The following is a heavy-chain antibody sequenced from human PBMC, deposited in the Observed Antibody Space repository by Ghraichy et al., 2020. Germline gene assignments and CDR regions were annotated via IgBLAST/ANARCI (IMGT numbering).Heavy chain of an antibody. D-gene: IGHD3-16*01. Sequence: SETLSLTCTVSSGSIRSYYWSWIRQPPGKGLEWIGFIDYSGSTNYNPSLKSRVAISVDTSQNPFSLKLRSVTAADTAVYYCARRGTRGIYWYLDLWGRGTLVTVSS. V-gene: IGHV4-59*08. CDR2: IDYSGST. CDR1: SGSIRSYY. CDR3: ARRGTRGIYWYLDL. J-gene: IGHJ2*01.